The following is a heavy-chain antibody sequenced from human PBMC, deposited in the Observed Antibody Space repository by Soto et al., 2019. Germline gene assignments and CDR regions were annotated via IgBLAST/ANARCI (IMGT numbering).Heavy chain of an antibody. V-gene: IGHV5-51*01. Sequence: GESLKISCKGSGYSFTSYWIGWVRQMPGKGLEWMGIIYPGDSDTRYSPSFQGQVTISADKSISTAYLQWSSLKASDTAMYYCARFLDSPFYGMDVWGQGTTVTVSS. J-gene: IGHJ6*02. CDR2: IYPGDSDT. CDR3: ARFLDSPFYGMDV. CDR1: GYSFTSYW. D-gene: IGHD2-2*03.